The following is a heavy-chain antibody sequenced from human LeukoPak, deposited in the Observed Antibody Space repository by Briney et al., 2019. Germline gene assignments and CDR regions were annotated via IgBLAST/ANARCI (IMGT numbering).Heavy chain of an antibody. CDR2: IYYSGST. V-gene: IGHV4-59*08. D-gene: IGHD1-26*01. CDR1: GGSISSYY. J-gene: IGHJ4*02. Sequence: SETLSLTCTVSGGSISSYYWSWIRQPPGKGLEWIGYIYYSGSTNYNPSLKSRVTISVDTSKNQFSLKLSSVTAADTAVYYCARQDNRWDYYLDYWGQGTLVTVSS. CDR3: ARQDNRWDYYLDY.